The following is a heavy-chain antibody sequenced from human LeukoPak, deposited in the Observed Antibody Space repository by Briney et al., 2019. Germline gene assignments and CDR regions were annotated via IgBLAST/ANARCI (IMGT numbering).Heavy chain of an antibody. J-gene: IGHJ4*02. CDR1: GFTFSSYA. D-gene: IGHD3-22*01. Sequence: GGSLRLSCAASGFTFSSYAMSWVRQAPGKGLEWVSAISGSGGSTYYADSVKGRFTISRDNSKNTLYLQMNSLRAEDTAVYYCARDQFDPTMRVSFDYWGQGTLVTVSS. V-gene: IGHV3-23*01. CDR2: ISGSGGST. CDR3: ARDQFDPTMRVSFDY.